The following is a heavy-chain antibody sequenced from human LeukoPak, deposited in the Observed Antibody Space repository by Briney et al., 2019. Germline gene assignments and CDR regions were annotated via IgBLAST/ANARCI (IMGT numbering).Heavy chain of an antibody. CDR2: INQDGSEK. J-gene: IGHJ4*02. D-gene: IGHD3-9*01. CDR1: GFTFETYW. CDR3: TRVSKKHSLIGYYFDY. Sequence: PGGSLRLSCAASGFTFETYWMSWVRQSPGKGLEWVANINQDGSEKYYGDSVKGRFTISRDNAKKSLYLQMSSLRDEDAAVYYCTRVSKKHSLIGYYFDYWGQGTLVTVSS. V-gene: IGHV3-7*01.